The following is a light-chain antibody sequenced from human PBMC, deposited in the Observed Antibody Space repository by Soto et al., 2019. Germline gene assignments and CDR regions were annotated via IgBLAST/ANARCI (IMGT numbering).Light chain of an antibody. J-gene: IGKJ4*01. V-gene: IGKV3-15*01. Sequence: EIVMTQSPATLSVSPGERATLSCRASQRISSNLAWYQQKPGQAPRLLIYGASTRATGIPERFSGSGSGTEFTLTISRLEPEDFAVYYGQQYGSSPSLTFGGGTKVDIK. CDR3: QQYGSSPSLT. CDR2: GAS. CDR1: QRISSN.